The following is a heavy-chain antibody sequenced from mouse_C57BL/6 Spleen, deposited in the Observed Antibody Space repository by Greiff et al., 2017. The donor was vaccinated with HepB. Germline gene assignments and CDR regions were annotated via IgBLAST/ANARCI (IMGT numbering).Heavy chain of an antibody. CDR3: ARDPYYYVSSYNFDY. CDR1: GFTFSSYA. CDR2: ISDGGSYT. D-gene: IGHD1-1*01. Sequence: EVMLVESGGGLVKPGGSLKLSCAASGFTFSSYAMSWVRQTPEKRLEWVATISDGGSYTYYPDNVKGRFTISRDNAKNNLYLQMSHMKSEDTAMYYCARDPYYYVSSYNFDYWGQGTTLTVSS. J-gene: IGHJ2*01. V-gene: IGHV5-4*01.